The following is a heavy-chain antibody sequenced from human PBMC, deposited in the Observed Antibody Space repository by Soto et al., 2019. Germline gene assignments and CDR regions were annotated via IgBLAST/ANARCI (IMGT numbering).Heavy chain of an antibody. Sequence: QVQLVESGGGLVKPGGSLRLSCAASGFTFSDYYMSWIRQAPGKGLDWVSYISSSGSTIYYADSVKGRFTVSRDNAKNSLYLQMNSLRAEDTAIYYCARDRMYSSSWYSYWGQGTLVTVSS. CDR3: ARDRMYSSSWYSY. CDR2: ISSSGSTI. J-gene: IGHJ4*02. V-gene: IGHV3-11*01. D-gene: IGHD6-13*01. CDR1: GFTFSDYY.